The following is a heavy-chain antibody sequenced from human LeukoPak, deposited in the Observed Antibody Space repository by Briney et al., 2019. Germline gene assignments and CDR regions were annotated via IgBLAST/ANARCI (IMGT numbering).Heavy chain of an antibody. CDR3: ARGGNLNWFDP. J-gene: IGHJ5*02. V-gene: IGHV4-38-2*02. Sequence: PSETLSLTCTVSGYSINSGYYWGWIRQPPGKGLEWIGSIYHSGSTYYNPSLKSRVTISVDTSKNQFSLKLSSVTAADTAVYYCARGGNLNWFDPWGQGTLVTVSS. CDR2: IYHSGST. CDR1: GYSINSGYY. D-gene: IGHD4-23*01.